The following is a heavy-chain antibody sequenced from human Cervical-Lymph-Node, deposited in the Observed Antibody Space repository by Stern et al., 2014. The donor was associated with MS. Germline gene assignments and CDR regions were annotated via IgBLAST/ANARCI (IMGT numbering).Heavy chain of an antibody. CDR1: GFTFSSHS. CDR2: ISSSDNYI. Sequence: EVQLEESGGGLVKPGGSLRLSCAASGFTFSSHSMHWVRQAPGKGLEWVPSISSSDNYIYDGDSVKGRVTISRDNAKNSLYLQMNSLRAEDTAVYYCARGHSSGWSYFDYWGQGILVTVSS. J-gene: IGHJ4*02. D-gene: IGHD6-19*01. V-gene: IGHV3-21*01. CDR3: ARGHSSGWSYFDY.